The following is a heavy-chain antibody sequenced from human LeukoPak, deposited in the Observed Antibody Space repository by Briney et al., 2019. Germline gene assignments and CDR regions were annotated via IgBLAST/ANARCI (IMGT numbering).Heavy chain of an antibody. D-gene: IGHD2-8*01. V-gene: IGHV3-23*01. J-gene: IGHJ4*02. CDR1: GFTFSGYA. CDR2: ISGSGGST. CDR3: ARALIGYYFDY. Sequence: GRSLRLSCAASGFTFSGYAMSWVRQAPGKGLEWVSAISGSGGSTYYADSVKGRFTISRDNSKNTLYLQMNSLRAEDTAVYYCARALIGYYFDYWGQGTLVTVSS.